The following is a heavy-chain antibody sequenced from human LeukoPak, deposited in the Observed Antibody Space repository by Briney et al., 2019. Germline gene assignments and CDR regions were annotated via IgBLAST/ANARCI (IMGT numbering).Heavy chain of an antibody. CDR2: INPNSGGT. Sequence: GASVKVSCKASGYTFTGYYMHWVRQAPGQGLEWMGWINPNSGGTNYAQKFQGWVTMTRDTSISTAYMELSRLRSDDTAVYYCARGEPLRITIFFGGMDVWGQGTTVTVSS. J-gene: IGHJ6*02. CDR1: GYTFTGYY. D-gene: IGHD3-9*01. V-gene: IGHV1-2*04. CDR3: ARGEPLRITIFFGGMDV.